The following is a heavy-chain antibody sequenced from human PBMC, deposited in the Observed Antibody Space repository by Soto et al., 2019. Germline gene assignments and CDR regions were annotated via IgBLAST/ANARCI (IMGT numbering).Heavy chain of an antibody. CDR2: ISGSGGST. V-gene: IGHV3-23*01. Sequence: GGSLRLSCAASGFTFSSYAMSWVRQAPGKGLEWVSAISGSGGSTYYADSVKGRFTTSRDNSKNTLYLQMNSLRAEDTAVYYCAKYYDSSGYYYVPFDYWGQGTLVTVSS. J-gene: IGHJ4*02. CDR3: AKYYDSSGYYYVPFDY. CDR1: GFTFSSYA. D-gene: IGHD3-22*01.